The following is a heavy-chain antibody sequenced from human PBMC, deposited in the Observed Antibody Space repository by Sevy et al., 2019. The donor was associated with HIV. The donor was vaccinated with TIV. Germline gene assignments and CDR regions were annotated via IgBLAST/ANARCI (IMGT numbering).Heavy chain of an antibody. D-gene: IGHD3-16*02. Sequence: GGCLRLSCAASGFTFSSYWMSWVRQAPGKGLEWVANIKQDGSEKYYVDSVKGRFTISRDNAKNSLYLQMNSLRAEDTAVYYCARTGHGGVIAHTYFQHWGQGTLVTVSS. V-gene: IGHV3-7*01. CDR3: ARTGHGGVIAHTYFQH. J-gene: IGHJ1*01. CDR2: IKQDGSEK. CDR1: GFTFSSYW.